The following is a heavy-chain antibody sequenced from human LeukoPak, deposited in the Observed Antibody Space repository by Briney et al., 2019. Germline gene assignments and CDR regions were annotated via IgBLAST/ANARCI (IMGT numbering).Heavy chain of an antibody. V-gene: IGHV1-18*01. D-gene: IGHD6-13*01. J-gene: IGHJ6*02. Sequence: GASVKVSCKASGYTFTSYGINWVRQAPGQGLEWMGWISAYNGNTNYAQKLQGRVTMTTDTSTSTAYMELRSLRSDDTAVYYCAREEGYSSSWYGRNYYYYGMDVWGQGTTVTVSS. CDR1: GYTFTSYG. CDR3: AREEGYSSSWYGRNYYYYGMDV. CDR2: ISAYNGNT.